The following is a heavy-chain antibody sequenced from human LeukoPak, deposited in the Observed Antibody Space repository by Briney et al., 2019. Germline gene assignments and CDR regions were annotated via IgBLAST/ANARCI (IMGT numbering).Heavy chain of an antibody. J-gene: IGHJ6*02. D-gene: IGHD3-22*01. CDR2: ISGSGGST. CDR1: GFTFSSYA. Sequence: GGSLGLSCAASGFTFSSYAMSWVRQAPGKGLEWVSAISGSGGSTYYADSVKGRFTISRDNSKNTLYLQMNSLRAEDTAVYYCAKVPTHYYDSSGYYYYYGMDVWGQGTTVTVSS. CDR3: AKVPTHYYDSSGYYYYYGMDV. V-gene: IGHV3-23*01.